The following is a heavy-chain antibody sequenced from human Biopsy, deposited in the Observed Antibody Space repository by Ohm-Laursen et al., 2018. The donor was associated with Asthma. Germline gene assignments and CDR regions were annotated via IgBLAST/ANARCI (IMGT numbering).Heavy chain of an antibody. Sequence: SSVKVSCKSLGGTFNTYVIGWVRQAPGHGLEWMGGINSVFGTTTYPQKFQDRVTITADDSTSTVYMELSCLRSEDTAVYYCARKAGSCISRTCYSLDFWGQGTLVTVSS. CDR1: GGTFNTYV. V-gene: IGHV1-69*01. J-gene: IGHJ4*02. CDR2: INSVFGTT. CDR3: ARKAGSCISRTCYSLDF. D-gene: IGHD2-2*01.